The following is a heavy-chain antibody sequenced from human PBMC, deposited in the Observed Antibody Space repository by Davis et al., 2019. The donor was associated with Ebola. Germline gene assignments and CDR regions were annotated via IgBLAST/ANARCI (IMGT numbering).Heavy chain of an antibody. CDR2: VHGRNGNT. V-gene: IGHV1-3*01. J-gene: IGHJ4*02. CDR3: ARASFGYNSGWYADY. CDR1: GYTFTGYD. Sequence: AASVQVSCTASGYTFTGYDINWVRQATGQGLEWMGWVHGRNGNTKYSQKFQGRVTITTDTSASTAYLDLSSLRSDDTAVFYCARASFGYNSGWYADYWGPGSLVTVSS. D-gene: IGHD6-19*01.